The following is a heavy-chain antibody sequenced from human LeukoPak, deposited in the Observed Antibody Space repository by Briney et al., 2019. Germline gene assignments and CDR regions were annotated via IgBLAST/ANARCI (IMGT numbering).Heavy chain of an antibody. CDR1: GYTFTVYH. CDR3: ARDYCSSTSCLFDY. CDR2: INPNSGDT. Sequence: ASVTVSCKASGYTFTVYHMHWVRQAPGQGLEWMGRINPNSGDTNYAQKFQGRVTMTRDTSISTAYMELSRLRSDDTAVYYCARDYCSSTSCLFDYWGQGTLVTVS. V-gene: IGHV1-2*06. J-gene: IGHJ4*02. D-gene: IGHD2-2*01.